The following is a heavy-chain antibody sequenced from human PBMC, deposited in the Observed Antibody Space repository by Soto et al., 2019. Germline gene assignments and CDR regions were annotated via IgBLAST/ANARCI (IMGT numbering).Heavy chain of an antibody. D-gene: IGHD2-15*01. J-gene: IGHJ4*02. Sequence: GGSLRLSCAASGFPFSSYAMTLVRQAPGKGLEWVSTISGTGGNTYYADSVKGRFTISRDNYKNTVYLQMKSLRAEDTAVYYCVKAVPTLDFDYWGQGTLVTLSS. V-gene: IGHV3-23*01. CDR1: GFPFSSYA. CDR2: ISGTGGNT. CDR3: VKAVPTLDFDY.